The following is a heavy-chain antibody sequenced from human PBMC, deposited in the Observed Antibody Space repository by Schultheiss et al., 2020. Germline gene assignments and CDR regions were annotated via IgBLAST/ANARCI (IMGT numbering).Heavy chain of an antibody. Sequence: SETLSLTCAVYGGSFSGYYWGWIRQPPGKGLEWIGEIFHSGSTNYNPSLKSRVTISVDTSKNQFSLNLSSVTAADTAVYYCARAFDSSAFPFDYWGQGTLVTVSA. V-gene: IGHV4-34*12. J-gene: IGHJ4*02. CDR2: IFHSGST. CDR3: ARAFDSSAFPFDY. CDR1: GGSFSGYY. D-gene: IGHD3-22*01.